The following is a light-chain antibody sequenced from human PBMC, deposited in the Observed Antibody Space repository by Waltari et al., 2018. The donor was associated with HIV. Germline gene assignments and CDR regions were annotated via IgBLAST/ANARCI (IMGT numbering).Light chain of an antibody. J-gene: IGLJ1*01. CDR1: NSDVGGYNL. CDR3: CSYAGSNTFV. Sequence: QSALTQPASVSGSPGQSITIPCPGTNSDVGGYNLVSWYQQHPGKAPKLMIYEGSKRPSGVSNRFSGSKSGNTASLTISGLQAEDEADYYCCSYAGSNTFVFGTGTKVTVL. V-gene: IGLV2-23*03. CDR2: EGS.